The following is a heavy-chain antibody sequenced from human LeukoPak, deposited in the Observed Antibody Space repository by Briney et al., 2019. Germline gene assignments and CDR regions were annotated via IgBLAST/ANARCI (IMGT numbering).Heavy chain of an antibody. V-gene: IGHV3-7*01. Sequence: WGSLRLSCAASGFTFSSYWISWVRQAPGKGLECVANIKQDGSEKYYVDSVKGRFTISRDNAKNSLYLQMNSLRTEDTAVYYCVRDNSGWYRPALGRGTAYYYYYYMDVWGKGTTVTVSS. D-gene: IGHD6-19*01. CDR1: GFTFSSYW. CDR3: VRDNSGWYRPALGRGTAYYYYYYMDV. J-gene: IGHJ6*03. CDR2: IKQDGSEK.